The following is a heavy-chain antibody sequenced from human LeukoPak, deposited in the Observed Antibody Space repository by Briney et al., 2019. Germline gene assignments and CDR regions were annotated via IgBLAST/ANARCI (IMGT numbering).Heavy chain of an antibody. Sequence: GVSLRLFCAASGFTFSSYAMSWVRQARGKGLEWVSAISGSGGSTYYADSVKGRFTISRDNSKNTLYLQMNSLRAEDTAVYYCAKYFSGYYFDYWGQGTLVTVSS. D-gene: IGHD6-19*01. J-gene: IGHJ4*02. V-gene: IGHV3-23*01. CDR3: AKYFSGYYFDY. CDR1: GFTFSSYA. CDR2: ISGSGGST.